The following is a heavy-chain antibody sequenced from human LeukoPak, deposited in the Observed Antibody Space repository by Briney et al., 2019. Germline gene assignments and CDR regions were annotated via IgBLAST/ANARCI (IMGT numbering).Heavy chain of an antibody. D-gene: IGHD2-2*01. V-gene: IGHV3-21*01. CDR1: GFTFSSYS. J-gene: IGHJ6*02. CDR3: ARDCSSTSCPGYYYYYGMDV. Sequence: GGSLRLSCAASGFTFSSYSMNWVRQAPGKGLEWVSSISSSSSYIYYADSVKGRFTISRDNAKNSLYLQMNSLRAEDMAVYYCARDCSSTSCPGYYYYYGMDVWGQGTTVTVSS. CDR2: ISSSSSYI.